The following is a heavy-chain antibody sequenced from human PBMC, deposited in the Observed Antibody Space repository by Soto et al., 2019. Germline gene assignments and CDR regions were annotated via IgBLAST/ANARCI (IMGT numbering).Heavy chain of an antibody. Sequence: PVGSLRLSCAASGFTFSSYAMHWVRQAPGKGLEWVAVISYDGSNKYYADSVKGRFTISRDNSKNTLYLQMNSLRAEDTAVYYCARDTVVTPGYFQHWGQGTLVTVSS. CDR2: ISYDGSNK. V-gene: IGHV3-30-3*01. J-gene: IGHJ1*01. CDR1: GFTFSSYA. D-gene: IGHD2-21*02. CDR3: ARDTVVTPGYFQH.